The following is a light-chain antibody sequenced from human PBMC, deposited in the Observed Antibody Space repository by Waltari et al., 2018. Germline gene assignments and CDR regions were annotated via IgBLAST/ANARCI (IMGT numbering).Light chain of an antibody. CDR1: QTVLYSDNNNY. Sequence: DIVITQSPDSLAVSLCEKATISCKSSQTVLYSDNNNYLGWYQQKPGQPPKVLIKWASTREPGVPDRFVGSGSGTDFTLTINSLQAEDVAVYYCQQYFGTPVTFGQGTRLEIK. CDR3: QQYFGTPVT. J-gene: IGKJ2*01. CDR2: WAS. V-gene: IGKV4-1*01.